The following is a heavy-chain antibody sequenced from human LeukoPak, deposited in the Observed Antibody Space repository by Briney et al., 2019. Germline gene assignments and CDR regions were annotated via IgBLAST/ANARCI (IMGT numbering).Heavy chain of an antibody. CDR2: IIPIFGTA. CDR1: GGTFSSYA. J-gene: IGHJ4*02. V-gene: IGHV1-69*05. CDR3: ARDLIAKAQRWRNPGTPLDY. D-gene: IGHD1-14*01. Sequence: GASVKVSCKASGGTFSSYAISWVRQAPGQGLEWMGRIIPIFGTANYAQKFQGRVTITTDESTSTAYMELSSLRSEDTAVYYCARDLIAKAQRWRNPGTPLDYWGQGTLVTVSS.